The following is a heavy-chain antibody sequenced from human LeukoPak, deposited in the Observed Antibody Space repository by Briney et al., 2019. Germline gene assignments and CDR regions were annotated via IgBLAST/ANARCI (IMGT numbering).Heavy chain of an antibody. J-gene: IGHJ4*02. D-gene: IGHD1-26*01. CDR2: IYYSGST. CDR1: GGSISSGGYY. V-gene: IGHV4-30-4*01. CDR3: ARLPYGATVPTYFDY. Sequence: PSQTLSLTCTVSGGSISSGGYYWSWIRQPPGKGLEWIGYIYYSGSTYYNPSLKSRVTISVDTSKNQFSLKLSSVTAADTAVYYCARLPYGATVPTYFDYWGQGTLVTVSS.